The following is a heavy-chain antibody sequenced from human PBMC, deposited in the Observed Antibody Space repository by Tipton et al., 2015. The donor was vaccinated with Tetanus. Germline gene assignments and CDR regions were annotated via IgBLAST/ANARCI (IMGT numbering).Heavy chain of an antibody. CDR2: ISAYNGNT. CDR1: GYTYTSYG. V-gene: IGHV1-18*01. Sequence: QMVQSGAEVKKPGASVKVSCKASGYTYTSYGISWVRQAPRHGLECMRWISAYNGNTNYAQKLQGRVTMTTDTSTSTAYMELRSLRSDDTAVYYWARDRSSGPGRAFDIWGQGTMVTVSS. D-gene: IGHD6-19*01. CDR3: ARDRSSGPGRAFDI. J-gene: IGHJ3*02.